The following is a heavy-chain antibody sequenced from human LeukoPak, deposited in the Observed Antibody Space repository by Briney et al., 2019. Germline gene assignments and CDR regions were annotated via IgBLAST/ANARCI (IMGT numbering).Heavy chain of an antibody. V-gene: IGHV4-4*02. Sequence: PSETLSLTCAVSGGSISSSNWWSWVRQPPGKGLEWIGEIYHSGSTNYNPSLKSRVTISVDTSKNQFSLKLSSVTAADTAVYYCARDSSSPDAFDIWGQGTMVTVSS. CDR3: ARDSSSPDAFDI. CDR2: IYHSGST. CDR1: GGSISSSNW. J-gene: IGHJ3*02. D-gene: IGHD6-13*01.